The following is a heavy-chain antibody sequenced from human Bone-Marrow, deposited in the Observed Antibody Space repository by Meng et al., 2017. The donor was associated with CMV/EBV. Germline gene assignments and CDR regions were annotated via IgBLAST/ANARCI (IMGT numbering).Heavy chain of an antibody. CDR3: SRIRVWFGDFDY. J-gene: IGHJ4*02. D-gene: IGHD3-10*01. V-gene: IGHV1-18*01. CDR2: ISAYNGNT. CDR1: GGTFSSYG. Sequence: ASAKVSCKASGGTFSSYGISWVRQAPGQGLEWMGWISAYNGNTNYAQKLQGRVTMTTDTSTSTAYMELRSLRSDDTAVYYLSRIRVWFGDFDYWGQGTLVTVSS.